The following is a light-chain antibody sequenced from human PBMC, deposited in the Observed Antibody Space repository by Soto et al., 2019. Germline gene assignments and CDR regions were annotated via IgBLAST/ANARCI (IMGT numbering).Light chain of an antibody. V-gene: IGKV1-39*01. Sequence: DIQMTQSPSSLSASVGDRVTITCRASQSIRSYLNWYQQKPGKAPKLLIYAASSLQSGVPSRFSGSGSGTDFTHTISSLQPEDFATDYCQQSYSTLRTFGQGTKLEIK. CDR3: QQSYSTLRT. J-gene: IGKJ2*01. CDR2: AAS. CDR1: QSIRSY.